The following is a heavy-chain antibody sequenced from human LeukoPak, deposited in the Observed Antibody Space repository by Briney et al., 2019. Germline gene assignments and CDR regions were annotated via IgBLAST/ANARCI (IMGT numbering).Heavy chain of an antibody. CDR1: GYTFTSYG. J-gene: IGHJ4*02. V-gene: IGHV1-18*04. D-gene: IGHD6-13*01. CDR2: ISAYNGNT. Sequence: ASVKVSCKASGYTFTSYGISWVRQAPGQGLEWMGWISAYNGNTNYAQKLQGRVTMTTDTSTSTAYMELRSLRSDDTAVYYCARDRFWTGYSSSWEGYWGQGTLVTVSS. CDR3: ARDRFWTGYSSSWEGY.